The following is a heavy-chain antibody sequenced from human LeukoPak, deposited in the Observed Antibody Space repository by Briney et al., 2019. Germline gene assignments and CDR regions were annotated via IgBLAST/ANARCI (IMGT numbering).Heavy chain of an antibody. CDR2: IKQDGSEK. J-gene: IGHJ4*02. D-gene: IGHD6-19*01. CDR1: GFTFSSYW. V-gene: IGHV3-7*01. Sequence: WGSLRLSCAASGFTFSSYWMSWVRQAPGKGLEWVANIKQDGSEKYYVDSVKGRFTISRDNAKNSLYLQMNSLRAEDTAVYYCARVSRLVPHDYWGQGTLVTVSS. CDR3: ARVSRLVPHDY.